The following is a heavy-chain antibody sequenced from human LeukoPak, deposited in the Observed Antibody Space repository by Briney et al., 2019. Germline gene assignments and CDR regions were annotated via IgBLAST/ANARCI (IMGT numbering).Heavy chain of an antibody. D-gene: IGHD3-3*01. CDR2: INPNSGGT. CDR3: ARDITIFGVVTILGYYYYGMDA. Sequence: ASVKVSCKASGYTFTGYYMHWVRQAPGQGLEWMGWINPNSGGTNYAQKFQGRVTMTRDTSISTAYMELSRLRSDDTAVYYCARDITIFGVVTILGYYYYGMDAWGQGTTVTVSS. V-gene: IGHV1-2*02. CDR1: GYTFTGYY. J-gene: IGHJ6*02.